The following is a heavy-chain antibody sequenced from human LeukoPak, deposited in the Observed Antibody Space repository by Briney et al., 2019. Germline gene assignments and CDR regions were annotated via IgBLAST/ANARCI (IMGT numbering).Heavy chain of an antibody. Sequence: ASVKVSCKVSGYTLTALSMHWVRQAPGKGLEWRGGFDPEDGETIYAQKFQGRVTMTEDTSTDTAYMELSSLRSEDTAVYYCATRPRGYSYGAKYFQHWGQGTLVTVSS. J-gene: IGHJ1*01. CDR2: FDPEDGET. D-gene: IGHD5-18*01. CDR3: ATRPRGYSYGAKYFQH. CDR1: GYTLTALS. V-gene: IGHV1-24*01.